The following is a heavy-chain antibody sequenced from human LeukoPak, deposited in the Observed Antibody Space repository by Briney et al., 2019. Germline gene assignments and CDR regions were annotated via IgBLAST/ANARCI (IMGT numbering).Heavy chain of an antibody. Sequence: ASVKVSCKTSGYTFTGYYMHWVRQAPGQGLEWMGWINPNSGGTNYAQKFQGRVTMTRDTSISTAYMELSRLRSDDTAVYYCARPDAASRSWFDPWGQGTLVTVSS. CDR1: GYTFTGYY. V-gene: IGHV1-2*02. CDR2: INPNSGGT. CDR3: ARPDAASRSWFDP. D-gene: IGHD1-14*01. J-gene: IGHJ5*02.